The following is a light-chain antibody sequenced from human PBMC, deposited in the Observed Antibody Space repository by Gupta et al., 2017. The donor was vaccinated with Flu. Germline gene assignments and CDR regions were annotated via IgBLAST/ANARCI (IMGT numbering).Light chain of an antibody. CDR2: DIS. J-gene: IGLJ2*01. CDR1: SSNIGGENY. CDR3: GSYATSTSVGV. V-gene: IGLV2-14*04. Sequence: TNSCTGSSSNIGGENYVPWYQQLPGKAPKFIIYDISKRPSGVTDRFSGSKSGNSASLAIAGLQAEDEADYSCGSYATSTSVGVFGGGTNLTVL.